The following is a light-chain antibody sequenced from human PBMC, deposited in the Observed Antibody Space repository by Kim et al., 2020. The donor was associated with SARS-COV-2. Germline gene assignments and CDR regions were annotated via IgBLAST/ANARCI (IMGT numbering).Light chain of an antibody. CDR1: QSGGNA. V-gene: IGKV3-11*01. J-gene: IGKJ4*01. CDR2: ETS. CDR3: QQRYNWPLT. Sequence: CPGERANLSGRARQSGGNALAWFQQKPGQAPRLLIFETSNRATGIPARCSGSGSGTAFTLTISSLEPEDFAVYYCQQRYNWPLTFGGGTKVEF.